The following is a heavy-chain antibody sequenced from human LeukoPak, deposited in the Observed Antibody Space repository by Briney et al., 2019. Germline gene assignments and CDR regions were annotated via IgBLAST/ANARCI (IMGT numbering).Heavy chain of an antibody. CDR1: DGPIRSHY. CDR2: ISNSGST. V-gene: IGHV4-59*11. Sequence: SETLSLTCTVSDGPIRSHYWTWIRQSPVKGLEWIGDISNSGSTKYNPSLKSRVTISIDTSKSQISLRLSSVTAADTAVYYCGRDALAGYFSYYYIDVWGKGTTVTVSS. CDR3: GRDALAGYFSYYYIDV. J-gene: IGHJ6*03.